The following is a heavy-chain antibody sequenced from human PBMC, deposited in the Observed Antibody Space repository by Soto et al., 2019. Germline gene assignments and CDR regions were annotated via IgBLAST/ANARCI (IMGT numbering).Heavy chain of an antibody. Sequence: QVQLVESGGGVVQPGRSLRLSCAASGFTFSSYGMHWVRQAPGKGLEWVAVIWYDGSNKYYADSVKGRFNISRDNSKNPRHSQLNSRRAEDTAVYYCASGSDYYDSSRFDYWRQGTLVTVSS. CDR1: GFTFSSYG. CDR2: IWYDGSNK. CDR3: ASGSDYYDSSRFDY. D-gene: IGHD3-22*01. V-gene: IGHV3-33*01. J-gene: IGHJ4*02.